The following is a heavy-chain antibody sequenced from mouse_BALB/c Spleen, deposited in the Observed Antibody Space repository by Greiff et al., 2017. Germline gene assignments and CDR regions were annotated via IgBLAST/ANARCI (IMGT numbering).Heavy chain of an antibody. J-gene: IGHJ4*01. CDR1: GFTFSSYG. CDR2: ISSGGSYT. CDR3: ARQVRGSGTHYYAMDY. Sequence: EVKVVESGGDLVKPGGSLKLSCAASGFTFSSYGMSWVRQTPDKRLEWVATISSGGSYTYYPDSVKGRFTISRDNAKNTLYLQMSSLKSEDTAVYYGARQVRGSGTHYYAMDYWGQGTSVTVSA. V-gene: IGHV5-6*01. D-gene: IGHD2-14*01.